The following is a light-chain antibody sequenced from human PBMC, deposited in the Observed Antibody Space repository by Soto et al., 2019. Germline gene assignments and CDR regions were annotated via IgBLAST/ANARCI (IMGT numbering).Light chain of an antibody. J-gene: IGKJ4*01. CDR3: QQLNSYCT. CDR2: AAS. Sequence: DIQLTQSPSFLSASVGDRVTITCRASQGISSYLAWYQQKPGKAPKLLIYAASTLQSGVPSRFSGSGSGTEFTLTISSLQPEDCATYYCQQLNSYCTFGGGTKVEIK. V-gene: IGKV1-9*01. CDR1: QGISSY.